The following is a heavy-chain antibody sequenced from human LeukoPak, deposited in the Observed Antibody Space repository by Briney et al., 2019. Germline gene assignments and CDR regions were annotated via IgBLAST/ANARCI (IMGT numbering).Heavy chain of an antibody. CDR2: ISSNGGST. J-gene: IGHJ3*02. CDR3: AKFQWELPDAFDI. CDR1: GFTFSSYA. D-gene: IGHD1-26*01. Sequence: LPGGSLRLSCAASGFTFSSYAMHWVRQAPGKGLEYVSAISSNGGSTYYANSVKGRFTISRDNSKNTLYLQMNSLRAEDTAVYYCAKFQWELPDAFDIWGQGTMVTVSS. V-gene: IGHV3-64*01.